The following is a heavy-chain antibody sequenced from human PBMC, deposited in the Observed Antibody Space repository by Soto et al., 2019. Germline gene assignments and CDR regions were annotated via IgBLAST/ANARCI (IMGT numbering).Heavy chain of an antibody. CDR1: GFTFSSYA. D-gene: IGHD6-6*01. CDR3: ARAPLPIYSSSRRWYFDY. V-gene: IGHV3-30-3*01. Sequence: GALRLSCAASGFTFSSYAMHWVRQAPGKGLEWVAVISYDGSNKYYADSVKGRFTISRDNSKNTLHLQMNSLRAEDTAVYYCARAPLPIYSSSRRWYFDYWGQGTLVTVSS. CDR2: ISYDGSNK. J-gene: IGHJ4*02.